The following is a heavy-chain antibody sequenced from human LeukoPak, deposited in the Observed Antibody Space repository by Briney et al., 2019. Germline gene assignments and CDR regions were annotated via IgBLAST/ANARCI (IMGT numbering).Heavy chain of an antibody. V-gene: IGHV1-2*02. CDR3: ARALRPYCTNGVCYEGVYYYYMDV. J-gene: IGHJ6*03. Sequence: ASVKVSCKASGYTFTGYYMHRVRQAPGQGLEWMGWINPNSGGTNYAQKFQGRVTMTRDTSISTAYMELSRLRSDDTAVYYCARALRPYCTNGVCYEGVYYYYMDVWGKGTTVTVSS. CDR2: INPNSGGT. D-gene: IGHD2-8*01. CDR1: GYTFTGYY.